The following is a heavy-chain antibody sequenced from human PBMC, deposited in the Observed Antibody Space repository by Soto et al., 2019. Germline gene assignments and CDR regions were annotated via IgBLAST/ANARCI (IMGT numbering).Heavy chain of an antibody. Sequence: SETLSLTCTVSGGSISSYYWSWIRQPPGKGLEWIGYIYYSGSTNYNPSLKSRVTIPVDTSKNQFSLELSSVTAADTAVYYCARRSGSGWVFDYLGQGTLVTVSS. J-gene: IGHJ4*02. D-gene: IGHD6-19*01. CDR3: ARRSGSGWVFDY. CDR1: GGSISSYY. V-gene: IGHV4-59*08. CDR2: IYYSGST.